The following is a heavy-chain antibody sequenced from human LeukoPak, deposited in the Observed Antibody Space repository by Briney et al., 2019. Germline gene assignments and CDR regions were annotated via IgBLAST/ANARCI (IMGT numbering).Heavy chain of an antibody. CDR2: INHSGST. CDR1: GGSFSGYY. Sequence: SETLSLTGAVYGGSFSGYYWSWVRQPPGKGLEWIGEINHSGSTNYNPSLKSRVTISVDTSKNQFSLKLSSVTAADTAVYYCARVGGGFWFDPWGQGTLVTVSS. V-gene: IGHV4-34*01. J-gene: IGHJ5*02. CDR3: ARVGGGFWFDP.